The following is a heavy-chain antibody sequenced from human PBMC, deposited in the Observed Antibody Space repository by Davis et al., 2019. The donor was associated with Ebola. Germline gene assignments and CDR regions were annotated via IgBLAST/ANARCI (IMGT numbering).Heavy chain of an antibody. V-gene: IGHV4-39*07. CDR3: ARGRGSGSYRY. CDR2: IYYSGST. Sequence: PSETLSLTCTVSGGSISSYYWGWIRQPPGKGLEWIGSIYYSGSTYYNPSLKRRVTISVDTSKNQFSLKLSSVTAADTAVYYCARGRGSGSYRYWGQGTLVTVSS. J-gene: IGHJ4*02. CDR1: GGSISSYY. D-gene: IGHD3-10*01.